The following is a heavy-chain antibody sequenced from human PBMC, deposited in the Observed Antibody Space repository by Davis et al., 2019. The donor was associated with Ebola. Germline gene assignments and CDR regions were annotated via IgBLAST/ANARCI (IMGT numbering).Heavy chain of an antibody. CDR1: GGSISSYY. V-gene: IGHV4-59*08. J-gene: IGHJ6*02. Sequence: SETLSLTCTVSGGSISSYYWSWIRQPPGKGLEWIGYIYYSGSTNYNPSLKSRVTISVDTSKNQFSLKLSSLTAADTAVYYCASHFESYYDFWSGPYGMDVWGQGTTVTVSS. CDR2: IYYSGST. D-gene: IGHD3-3*01. CDR3: ASHFESYYDFWSGPYGMDV.